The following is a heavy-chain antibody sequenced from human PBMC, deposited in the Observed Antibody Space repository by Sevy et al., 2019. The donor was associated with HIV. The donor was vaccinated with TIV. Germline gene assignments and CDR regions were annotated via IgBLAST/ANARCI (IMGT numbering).Heavy chain of an antibody. Sequence: GESLKISCAASGFTFSNAWMSWVRQAPGKGLEWVGRIKSKTDGGTTDYAVPVKGRFTISRDDSKNTLYLQMNSLKTEDTAVYYCTTDGGYSYGYRDYWGQGTLVTVSS. D-gene: IGHD5-18*01. V-gene: IGHV3-15*01. CDR2: IKSKTDGGTT. J-gene: IGHJ4*02. CDR1: GFTFSNAW. CDR3: TTDGGYSYGYRDY.